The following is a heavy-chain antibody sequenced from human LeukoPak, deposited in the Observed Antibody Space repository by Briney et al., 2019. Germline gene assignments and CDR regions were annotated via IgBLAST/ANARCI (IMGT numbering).Heavy chain of an antibody. J-gene: IGHJ4*02. CDR2: ISYDGSNK. D-gene: IGHD3-22*01. V-gene: IGHV3-30-3*01. Sequence: GGSLRLSCAASGFRFTSYAMTWVRQAPGKGLEWVAVISYDGSNKYYADSVKGRFTISRDNSKNTLYLRMNSLRAEDTAVYYCARWDYYDSSGYYQPYYFDYWGQGTLVTVSS. CDR1: GFRFTSYA. CDR3: ARWDYYDSSGYYQPYYFDY.